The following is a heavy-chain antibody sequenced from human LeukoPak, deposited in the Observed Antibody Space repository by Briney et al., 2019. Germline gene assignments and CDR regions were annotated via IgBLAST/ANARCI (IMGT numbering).Heavy chain of an antibody. CDR1: GFTFSSYA. Sequence: PGGSLRLSCAASGFTFSSYAMSWVRQAPGKGLEWVSAISGSGGSTYYADSVKGRFTISRDNSKNTLYLQMNSLRAEDTAVYYCAKDRQSLYYDILTGYYIIGPFFDYWGQGTLVTVSS. J-gene: IGHJ4*02. CDR3: AKDRQSLYYDILTGYYIIGPFFDY. V-gene: IGHV3-23*01. CDR2: ISGSGGST. D-gene: IGHD3-9*01.